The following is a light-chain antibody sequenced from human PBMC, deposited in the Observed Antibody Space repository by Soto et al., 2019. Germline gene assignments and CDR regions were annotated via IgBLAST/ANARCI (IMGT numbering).Light chain of an antibody. CDR3: QQSYSTPRT. Sequence: DIQMTQSPSSLSASVGDRVTITCRASQSISSYLNWYQQKPGKAPKLLIYAASSLQSAVPSRFSGSGSGTDFTLTISSPQPEDFATYYCQQSYSTPRTFGQGTKVEIK. CDR1: QSISSY. J-gene: IGKJ1*01. V-gene: IGKV1-39*01. CDR2: AAS.